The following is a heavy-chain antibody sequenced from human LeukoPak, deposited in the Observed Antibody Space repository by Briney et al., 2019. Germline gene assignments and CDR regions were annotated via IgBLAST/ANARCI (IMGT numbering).Heavy chain of an antibody. V-gene: IGHV3-23*01. CDR1: GFIFSSYA. Sequence: GGSLRLSCAASGFIFSSYAISWVRQAPGKGLEWVSGIRTSGETFYADSVKGRFTISRDISKSTVYLQMSSLRAEDSVIYYCATLSYDVWTGINWFDPWGQGTLVTVSS. J-gene: IGHJ5*02. CDR3: ATLSYDVWTGINWFDP. CDR2: IRTSGET. D-gene: IGHD3-3*01.